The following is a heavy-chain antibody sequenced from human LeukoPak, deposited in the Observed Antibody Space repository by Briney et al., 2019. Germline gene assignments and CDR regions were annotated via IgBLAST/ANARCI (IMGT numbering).Heavy chain of an antibody. D-gene: IGHD3-22*01. CDR1: GFTFSDYY. V-gene: IGHV3-74*01. CDR3: ARPIYDTRNGMDV. Sequence: GGSLRLSCAASGFTFSDYYMSWVRQAPGKGLVWVSRINTDGSFTNYADSVKGRFTISRDNAKNTLYLQMNSLRAEDTAVYYCARPIYDTRNGMDVWGQGTTVTVSS. CDR2: INTDGSFT. J-gene: IGHJ6*02.